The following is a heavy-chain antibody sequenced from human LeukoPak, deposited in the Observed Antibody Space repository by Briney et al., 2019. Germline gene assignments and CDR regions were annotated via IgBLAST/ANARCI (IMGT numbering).Heavy chain of an antibody. CDR3: AREAGYCSSTSCLGHAFDI. J-gene: IGHJ3*02. CDR1: GGTFSSYA. Sequence: ASVKVSCKASGGTFSSYAISWVRQAPGQGLEWMEGIIPIFGTANYAQKFQGRVTITADESTSTAYMELSSLRSEDTAVYYCAREAGYCSSTSCLGHAFDIWGQGTMVTVSS. D-gene: IGHD2-2*01. V-gene: IGHV1-69*13. CDR2: IIPIFGTA.